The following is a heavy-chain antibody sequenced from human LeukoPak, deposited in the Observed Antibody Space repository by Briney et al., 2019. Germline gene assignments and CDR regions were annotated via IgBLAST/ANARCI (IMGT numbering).Heavy chain of an antibody. CDR3: ARDVREITMVRGAHTNWFDP. CDR2: IISSGSTI. D-gene: IGHD3-10*01. Sequence: PGGALSLSFAASGLPFSSYEMNWVRAAPGKGLGGVSYIISSGSTIYYSDSVKGRFTISRDNAKNSLYLQMNSLRAEDTAVYYCARDVREITMVRGAHTNWFDPWGQGTLVTVSS. J-gene: IGHJ5*02. CDR1: GLPFSSYE. V-gene: IGHV3-48*03.